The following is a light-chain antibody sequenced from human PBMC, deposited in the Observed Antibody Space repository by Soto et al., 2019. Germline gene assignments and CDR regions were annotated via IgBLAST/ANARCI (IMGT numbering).Light chain of an antibody. CDR3: QQYNSYGYT. Sequence: DIQMTQSPSTLSASVGDTVTITCRASQSISSWLAWYQQKPGKAPNLLIYQASSLESGVPSRFSGSASGTEFTLTISSLQPDDFATYYCQQYNSYGYTFGQGTKVDIK. CDR1: QSISSW. J-gene: IGKJ2*01. CDR2: QAS. V-gene: IGKV1-5*03.